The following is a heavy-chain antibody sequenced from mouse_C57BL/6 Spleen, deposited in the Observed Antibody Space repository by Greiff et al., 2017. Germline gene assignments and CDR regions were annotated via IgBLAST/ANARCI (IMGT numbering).Heavy chain of an antibody. CDR3: ARSHYYASRDLVWYFDF. J-gene: IGHJ1*03. CDR1: GYTFTNYW. Sequence: VKLQASGAELVRPGTSVKMSCKASGYTFTNYWIGWAKQRPGHGLEWIGDIYPGGGYTNYNEKFKGKATLTADKSSSTAYMQFSSLTSEDSAIYYCARSHYYASRDLVWYFDFWGTGTTVTVSS. V-gene: IGHV1-63*01. CDR2: IYPGGGYT. D-gene: IGHD1-1*01.